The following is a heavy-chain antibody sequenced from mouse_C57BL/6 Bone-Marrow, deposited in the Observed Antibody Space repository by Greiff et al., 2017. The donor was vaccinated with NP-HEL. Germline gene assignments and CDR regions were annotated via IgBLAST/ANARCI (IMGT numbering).Heavy chain of an antibody. V-gene: IGHV5-4*03. Sequence: DVMLVESGGGLVKPGGSLKLSCAASGFTFSSYAMSWVRQTPEKRLEWVATISDGGSYTYYPDNVKGRFTISRDNAKNNLYLQMSHLKSEDTAMYYCARALYYGSSYNFDYWGQGTTLTVSS. CDR1: GFTFSSYA. CDR2: ISDGGSYT. CDR3: ARALYYGSSYNFDY. J-gene: IGHJ2*01. D-gene: IGHD1-1*01.